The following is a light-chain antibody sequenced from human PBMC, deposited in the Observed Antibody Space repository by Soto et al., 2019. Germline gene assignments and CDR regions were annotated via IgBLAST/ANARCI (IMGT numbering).Light chain of an antibody. Sequence: QSALTQPASVSGSPGQSITISCTGTSSDVGVYNRVSWYQHHPGKAPKLMIYEGSQRPSGVSNRFSGSKSGNTASLTISGLQAEDEADYYCSSYTSSSTLVVFGGGTKLTVL. CDR3: SSYTSSSTLVV. J-gene: IGLJ2*01. CDR1: SSDVGVYNR. V-gene: IGLV2-14*02. CDR2: EGS.